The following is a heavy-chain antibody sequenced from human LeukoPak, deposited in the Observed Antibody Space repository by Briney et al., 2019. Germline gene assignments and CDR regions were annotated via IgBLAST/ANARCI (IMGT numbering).Heavy chain of an antibody. CDR2: IWYDGSKK. Sequence: GRSLRLSCAASGFTFSSYGMHWVRQAPGKELEWVAVIWYDGSKKYYADSVKGRFTISRDNSKNTVYMQMNSMRVEDTAVYYCVKDDGRVKGHIDYWGQGTPVTVS. CDR3: VKDDGRVKGHIDY. CDR1: GFTFSSYG. V-gene: IGHV3-33*06. D-gene: IGHD5-24*01. J-gene: IGHJ4*02.